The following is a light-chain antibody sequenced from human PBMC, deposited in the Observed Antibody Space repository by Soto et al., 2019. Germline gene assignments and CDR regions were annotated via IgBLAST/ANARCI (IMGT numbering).Light chain of an antibody. CDR3: QSYDSSLSAHVV. J-gene: IGLJ2*01. V-gene: IGLV1-40*01. Sequence: QTVVTQPPSVSGAPGQRVTISCTGSSSNIGAGYDVHWYQQLPGTAPKLLIYGNSNRPSGVPDRFSGSKSGPSASLAITGLQAEDEADYYCQSYDSSLSAHVVFGGGTKLTVL. CDR1: SSNIGAGYD. CDR2: GNS.